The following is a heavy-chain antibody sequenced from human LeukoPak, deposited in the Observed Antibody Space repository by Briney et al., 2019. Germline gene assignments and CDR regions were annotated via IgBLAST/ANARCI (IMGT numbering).Heavy chain of an antibody. D-gene: IGHD3-16*01. Sequence: GGSLRLSCAASGFTVSNNYMSWVRQAPGKGLEWVSIIYSGDGTFYADSVKGRFTISRDNSKNTLYLQMNGLRAEDTAVYYCARVGGNTPDYWGQGTLVTVSS. CDR1: GFTVSNNY. CDR3: ARVGGNTPDY. CDR2: IYSGDGT. J-gene: IGHJ4*02. V-gene: IGHV3-66*01.